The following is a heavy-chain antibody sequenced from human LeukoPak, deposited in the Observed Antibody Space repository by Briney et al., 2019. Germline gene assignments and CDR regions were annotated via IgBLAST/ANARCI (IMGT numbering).Heavy chain of an antibody. CDR1: GFTFSSYW. Sequence: GGSLRLSCAASGFTFSSYWMSWVRQAPGKGLEWVANIKQDGGEKYYVDSVKGRFTISRDNAKNSLYLQMNSLRAEDTAVYYCAKTSERVAGTEDEDLDYWGQGTLVTVSS. D-gene: IGHD6-19*01. J-gene: IGHJ4*02. V-gene: IGHV3-7*01. CDR3: AKTSERVAGTEDEDLDY. CDR2: IKQDGGEK.